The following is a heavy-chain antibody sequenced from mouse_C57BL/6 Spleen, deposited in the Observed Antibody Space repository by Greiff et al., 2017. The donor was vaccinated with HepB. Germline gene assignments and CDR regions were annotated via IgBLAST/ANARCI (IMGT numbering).Heavy chain of an antibody. J-gene: IGHJ3*01. D-gene: IGHD3-1*01. Sequence: EVKLMESGGGLVQPGGSLKLSCAASGFTFSDYYMYWVRQTPEKRLEWVAYISNGGGSTYYPDTVKGRFTISRDNAKNTLYLQMSRLKSEDTAMYYCARPVQLAWFAYWGQGTLVTVSA. CDR2: ISNGGGST. V-gene: IGHV5-12*01. CDR1: GFTFSDYY. CDR3: ARPVQLAWFAY.